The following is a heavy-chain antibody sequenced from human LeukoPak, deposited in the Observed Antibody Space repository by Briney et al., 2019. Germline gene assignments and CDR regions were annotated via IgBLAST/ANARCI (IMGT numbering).Heavy chain of an antibody. CDR1: GFTFSSYG. J-gene: IGHJ4*02. V-gene: IGHV3-33*01. D-gene: IGHD5-24*01. CDR3: ARRGDGYNWGYYFDY. Sequence: TGGSLRLSCAASGFTFSSYGMHWVRQAPGKGLGWVAVIWYDGSNKYYADSVKGRFTISRDNSKNTLYLQMNSLRAEDTAVYYCARRGDGYNWGYYFDYWGQGTLVTVSS. CDR2: IWYDGSNK.